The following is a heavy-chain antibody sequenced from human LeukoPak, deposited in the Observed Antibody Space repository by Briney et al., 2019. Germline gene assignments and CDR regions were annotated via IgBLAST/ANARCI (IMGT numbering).Heavy chain of an antibody. V-gene: IGHV1-18*01. J-gene: IGHJ4*02. CDR2: LSDYNGNT. D-gene: IGHD5-24*01. CDR3: ARDRDGCNYGVFAY. Sequence: AAVTVSFKCSAYTFTIYGINWVRQAPGQELEWLGWLSDYNGNTNYAQKLQGRVTMNRDKSKSTVYMELSSLRYEDTAVYHCARDRDGCNYGVFAYWGQGTLVTVPS. CDR1: AYTFTIYG.